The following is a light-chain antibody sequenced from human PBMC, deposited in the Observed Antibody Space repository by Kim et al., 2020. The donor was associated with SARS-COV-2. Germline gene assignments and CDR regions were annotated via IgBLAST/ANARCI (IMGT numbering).Light chain of an antibody. Sequence: SVGDKVTITCRASQSISKWLAWYQQKPGKAPKRLIYKASNLESGVPSRFSGSGSGTEFTLTISSLQPDDFATYFCQHYSGDPPRTFGQGTKVDIK. CDR3: QHYSGDPPRT. CDR1: QSISKW. J-gene: IGKJ1*01. CDR2: KAS. V-gene: IGKV1-5*03.